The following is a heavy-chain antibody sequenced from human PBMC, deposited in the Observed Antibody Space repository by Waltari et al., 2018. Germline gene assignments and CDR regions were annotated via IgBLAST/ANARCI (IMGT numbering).Heavy chain of an antibody. CDR1: GFNLSSYA. V-gene: IGHV3-23*01. J-gene: IGHJ4*02. D-gene: IGHD3-10*01. CDR2: SRGSAGST. Sequence: EVQLSESGGGLVQPGGSLRLSCAASGFNLSSYALSWVRQAPGKGLEWVSTSRGSAGSTYYADSVKGRFTISRDISKNTLFLQMNSLRAEDTALYSCAKDQYTSSRRGFDSWGQGTLVTVSS. CDR3: AKDQYTSSRRGFDS.